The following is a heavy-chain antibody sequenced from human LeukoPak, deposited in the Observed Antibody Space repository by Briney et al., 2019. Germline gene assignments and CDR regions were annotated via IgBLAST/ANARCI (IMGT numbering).Heavy chain of an antibody. CDR2: IKPDGSEK. J-gene: IGHJ6*01. V-gene: IGHV3-7*04. CDR3: ARARGMDV. Sequence: GGSLRLSCAASGFTFDDYAMHWVRQAPGKGLEWVSNIKPDGSEKYYVDTMKGRFTISKDNAKNSLYLQMNSLRAEDTAVYSGARARGMDVWGQGTTVTVSS. CDR1: GFTFDDYA.